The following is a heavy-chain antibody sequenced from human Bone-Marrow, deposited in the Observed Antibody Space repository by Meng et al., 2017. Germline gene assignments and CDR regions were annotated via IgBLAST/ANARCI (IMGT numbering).Heavy chain of an antibody. J-gene: IGHJ4*02. CDR3: VRDENISLGKLFGDY. Sequence: ASVKVSCKPSGYCFTAYYIHWVRQAPGQGLEWLGHTNPNSGDTVYAQKFQGRVSMTGDTSLSTAYVELSSLRSDDSAVYYCVRDENISLGKLFGDYWGQGTMVTVSS. CDR1: GYCFTAYY. D-gene: IGHD2-21*01. V-gene: IGHV1-2*06. CDR2: TNPNSGDT.